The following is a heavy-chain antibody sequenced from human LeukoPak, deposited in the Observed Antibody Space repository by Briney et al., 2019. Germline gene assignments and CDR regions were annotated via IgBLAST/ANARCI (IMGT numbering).Heavy chain of an antibody. CDR3: ARVEYTSSSLFDY. CDR2: ISGSGGST. D-gene: IGHD6-13*01. Sequence: GGSLGLSCAASGFTFSSYAMSWVRQAPGKGLEWVSAISGSGGSTYYADSVKGRFTISRDNSKNTLYLQMNSLRAEDTAVYYCARVEYTSSSLFDYWGQGTLVTVSS. V-gene: IGHV3-23*01. J-gene: IGHJ4*02. CDR1: GFTFSSYA.